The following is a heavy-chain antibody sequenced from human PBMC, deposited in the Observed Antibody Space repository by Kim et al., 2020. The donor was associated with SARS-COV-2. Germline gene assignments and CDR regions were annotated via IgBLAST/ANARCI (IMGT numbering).Heavy chain of an antibody. J-gene: IGHJ4*02. D-gene: IGHD2-8*01. V-gene: IGHV3-48*02. CDR1: GFTFSSYS. CDR3: ARDQWSTHFDY. CDR2: ISSSSTI. Sequence: GGSLRLSCAASGFTFSSYSMNWVRQAPGKGLEWVSYISSSSTIYYADSVKGRFTISRDNAKNSLYLQMNSLRDEDTAVYYCARDQWSTHFDYWGQGTLVT.